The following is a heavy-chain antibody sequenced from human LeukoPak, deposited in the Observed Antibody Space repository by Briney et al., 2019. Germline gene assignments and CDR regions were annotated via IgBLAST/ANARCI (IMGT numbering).Heavy chain of an antibody. D-gene: IGHD1-26*01. Sequence: GGSLRLSCAASGFTFTSYWMYWVRQAPGKGLVWVSRSNTDGSSTTYADSVKGRFTISRDNAKNTLYLQMNSLRAEDTAVYYCARDGGTGIVGASGGMDVWGQGTTVTVSS. V-gene: IGHV3-74*01. CDR1: GFTFTSYW. CDR3: ARDGGTGIVGASGGMDV. CDR2: SNTDGSST. J-gene: IGHJ6*02.